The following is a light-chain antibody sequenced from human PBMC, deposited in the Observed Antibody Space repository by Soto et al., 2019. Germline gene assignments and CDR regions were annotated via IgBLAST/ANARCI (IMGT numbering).Light chain of an antibody. J-gene: IGKJ5*01. Sequence: EIMMTQSPATLSVSPGERATLSCRASQSVSKNVAWYQQKPGQAPRLLIYYACTRATGIPARFSGSGSGTEFTLTISSLQSEDFPLYYCQQYNNWPPITFGQGTRLEIK. CDR1: QSVSKN. CDR2: YAC. CDR3: QQYNNWPPIT. V-gene: IGKV3-15*01.